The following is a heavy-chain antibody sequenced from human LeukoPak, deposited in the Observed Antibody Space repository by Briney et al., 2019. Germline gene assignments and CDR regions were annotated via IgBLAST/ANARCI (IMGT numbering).Heavy chain of an antibody. V-gene: IGHV4-34*01. CDR1: GGPFRGYF. Sequence: PSGTLSLTCAVPGGPFRGYFWSWIRQSSGKGLEWIGEIHNSGTTNYIPCLNSRVTISDDTSMNLFYLNLSCVTAADTAVYYCARRYYYNLGSFRFDFWGQGTLVTVPS. D-gene: IGHD3-10*01. CDR2: IHNSGTT. J-gene: IGHJ4*02. CDR3: ARRYYYNLGSFRFDF.